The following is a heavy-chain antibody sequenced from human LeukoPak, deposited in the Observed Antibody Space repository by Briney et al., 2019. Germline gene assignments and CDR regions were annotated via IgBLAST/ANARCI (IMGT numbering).Heavy chain of an antibody. CDR1: GFTFSSYG. CDR2: IWYDGSNK. V-gene: IGHV3-33*06. J-gene: IGHJ4*02. D-gene: IGHD6-13*01. Sequence: GGSLRLSCAASGFTFSSYGMHWVRQAPGKGLEWVAVIWYDGSNKYYADSVKGRFTISRDNSKNTLYLQMNSLRAEDTAVYYCAKFMSGSSWYYFDYWGQGTLVTVSS. CDR3: AKFMSGSSWYYFDY.